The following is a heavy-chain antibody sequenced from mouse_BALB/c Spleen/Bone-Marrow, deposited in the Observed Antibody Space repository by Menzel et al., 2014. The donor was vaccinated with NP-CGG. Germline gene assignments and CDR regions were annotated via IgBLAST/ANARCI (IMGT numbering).Heavy chain of an antibody. CDR1: GFSLTSYG. CDR3: ARNEPPRHSYAMDY. J-gene: IGHJ4*01. CDR2: IWSGGST. Sequence: QVQLQQPGPGLVQPSQSLSITCTVSGFSLTSYGVHWVRQSPGKGLEWLGVIWSGGSTDYNAAFISRLSISKDNSKSXFFLKINSLKANDTAIYSCARNEPPRHSYAMDYGGQGTSAPFSS. V-gene: IGHV2-2*02.